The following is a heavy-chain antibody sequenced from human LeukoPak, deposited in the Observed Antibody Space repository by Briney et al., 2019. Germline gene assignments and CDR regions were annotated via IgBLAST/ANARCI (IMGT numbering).Heavy chain of an antibody. Sequence: GSLRLSCAPSGFTFSADWMSWIRQPPGKGLEWIGYIYYSGSTNYNPSLKSRVTISVDTSKNQFSLKLSSVTAADTAVYYCARSDSSSWYEHAFDIWGQGTMVTVSS. J-gene: IGHJ3*02. CDR3: ARSDSSSWYEHAFDI. D-gene: IGHD6-13*01. V-gene: IGHV4-59*01. CDR1: GFTFSADW. CDR2: IYYSGST.